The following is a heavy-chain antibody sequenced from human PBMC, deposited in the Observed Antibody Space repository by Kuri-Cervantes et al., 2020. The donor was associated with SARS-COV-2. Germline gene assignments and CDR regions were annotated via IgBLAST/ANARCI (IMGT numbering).Heavy chain of an antibody. V-gene: IGHV3-53*01. Sequence: GESLKISCAVSGFTVSRNYMSWVRQAPGKGLEWVSIIYRGGTTYYADSVKGRFTISRDISKDTVYLQMDTLRAEDTAVYFCARDRGAFGGWFDPWGQGTLVTVSS. CDR1: GFTVSRNY. CDR3: ARDRGAFGGWFDP. D-gene: IGHD3-16*01. J-gene: IGHJ5*02. CDR2: IYRGGTT.